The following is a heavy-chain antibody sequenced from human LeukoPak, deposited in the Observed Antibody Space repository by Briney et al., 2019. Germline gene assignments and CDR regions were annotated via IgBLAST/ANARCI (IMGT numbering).Heavy chain of an antibody. J-gene: IGHJ4*02. V-gene: IGHV3-21*01. CDR2: ISSSSSYI. CDR3: ARDSSVDIVATTPPNFDY. CDR1: GFTFSSYS. Sequence: PGGSLRLSCAASGFTFSSYSMNWVRQAPGKGLEWVSSISSSSSYIHYADSVKGRFTISRDNAKNSLYLQMNSLRAEDTAVHYCARDSSVDIVATTPPNFDYWGQGTLVTVSS. D-gene: IGHD5-12*01.